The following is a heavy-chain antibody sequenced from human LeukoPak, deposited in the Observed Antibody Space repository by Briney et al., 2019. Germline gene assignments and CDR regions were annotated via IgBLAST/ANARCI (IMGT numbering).Heavy chain of an antibody. Sequence: PSETLSLTCAVSGVSISRGGYAWNWIRQPPGKGLEWIGSLYHSGSTYYNPSLKSRFTISVDTSKNQFSLKLSSVTAADTAVYYCARYYYDFWSGYSTPLDYWGQGTLVTVSS. V-gene: IGHV4-30-2*03. CDR3: ARYYYDFWSGYSTPLDY. J-gene: IGHJ4*02. CDR2: LYHSGST. CDR1: GVSISRGGYA. D-gene: IGHD3-3*01.